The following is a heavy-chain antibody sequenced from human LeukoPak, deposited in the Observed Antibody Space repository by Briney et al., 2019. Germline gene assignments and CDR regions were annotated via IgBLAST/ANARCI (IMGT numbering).Heavy chain of an antibody. CDR1: GFTFTNYN. D-gene: IGHD1-26*01. J-gene: IGHJ4*02. CDR3: ARGRGATPPYYFDY. CDR2: ISSTSIYI. V-gene: IGHV3-21*01. Sequence: GGSLRLSCAASGFTFTNYNMNWVRQAPGKGLEWVSSISSTSIYIYYADSVKGRFTISRDNAKNSLYLHMNSLRAEDTAVYYCARGRGATPPYYFDYWGQGTLVTVSS.